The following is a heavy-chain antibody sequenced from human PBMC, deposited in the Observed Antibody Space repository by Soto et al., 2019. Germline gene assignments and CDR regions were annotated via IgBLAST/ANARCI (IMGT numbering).Heavy chain of an antibody. CDR1: GFTFSSYA. J-gene: IGHJ5*02. CDR3: ARGAYGDYVGLDP. V-gene: IGHV3-23*01. CDR2: SDSGGNT. D-gene: IGHD4-17*01. Sequence: EVQLLESGGGLVQPGGSLRLSCAASGFTFSSYAMTWVRQPPGKGLEWVSLSDSGGNTHYAESVKGRCTISRDNSKNPVYLGLNSVRAEDTAVYYCARGAYGDYVGLDPWGQGTLVTVSS.